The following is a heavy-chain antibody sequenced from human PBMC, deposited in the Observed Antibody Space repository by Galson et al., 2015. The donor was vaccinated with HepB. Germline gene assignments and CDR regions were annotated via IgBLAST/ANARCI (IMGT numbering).Heavy chain of an antibody. D-gene: IGHD2-21*01. CDR1: GGSVSSGTYY. CDR3: AREIVVGTTHFDS. J-gene: IGHJ4*02. CDR2: IYYSGST. V-gene: IGHV4-61*01. Sequence: SETLSLTCTVSGGSVSSGTYYWNWIRQPPGKGLEWIGYIYYSGSTNYNPSLKSRVTISVDTSKNQFSLKLTSVTTADTAVYYCAREIVVGTTHFDSWGQGTLVTVSS.